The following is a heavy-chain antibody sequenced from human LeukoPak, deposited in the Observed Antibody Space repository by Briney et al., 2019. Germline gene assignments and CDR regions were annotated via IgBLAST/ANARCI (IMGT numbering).Heavy chain of an antibody. CDR2: IYYSGST. D-gene: IGHD1-26*01. Sequence: SETLSLTCTVSGVSISSYYWRWLRQPRGEGREGVGYIYYSGSTNYNPSLKRRVTISVETTKNQFSLNLSSVTAAGTAVYYCAKLPPGSHNWFDLWGQGTLVTLSS. V-gene: IGHV4-59*08. CDR3: AKLPPGSHNWFDL. CDR1: GVSISSYY. J-gene: IGHJ5*02.